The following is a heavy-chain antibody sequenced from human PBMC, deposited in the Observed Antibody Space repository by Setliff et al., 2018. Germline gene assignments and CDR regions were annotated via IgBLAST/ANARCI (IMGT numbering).Heavy chain of an antibody. CDR1: GFTFSNAW. Sequence: GGSLRLSCAASGFTFSNAWMSWVRQAPGKGLEWVGQIKRKTDGETTDYAAPVKGRFIISRDDSQRTLYLQMNSLKNEDTALYYCMSTPSGTYSTYYYYYNMDVWGKGTQGTVSS. J-gene: IGHJ6*03. CDR3: MSTPSGTYSTYYYYYNMDV. D-gene: IGHD3-10*01. V-gene: IGHV3-15*01. CDR2: IKRKTDGETT.